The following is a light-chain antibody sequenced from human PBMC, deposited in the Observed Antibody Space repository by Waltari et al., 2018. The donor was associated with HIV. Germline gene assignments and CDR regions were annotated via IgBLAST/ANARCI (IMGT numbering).Light chain of an antibody. Sequence: SYELTQPPSVSVSPGQTARITCSGDALPKQYAYWYQQKPGQAPVLVIYKDTERPSGIPERFSGSSSGTTVTLTISGVQAEDDADYYCLSADTSVTWVFGEGTKLTVL. CDR2: KDT. CDR1: ALPKQY. J-gene: IGLJ3*02. V-gene: IGLV3-25*03. CDR3: LSADTSVTWV.